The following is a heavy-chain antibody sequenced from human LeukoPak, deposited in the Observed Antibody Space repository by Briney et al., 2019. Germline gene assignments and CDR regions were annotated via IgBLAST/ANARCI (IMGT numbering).Heavy chain of an antibody. Sequence: PGGSLRLSCSASGFTFSNNGMSWVRQAPGKGLEWASLIYAGGSTYYADSVKGRFTISRDNAKNTLYLQMNSLSTEDTAVYYCASGYSSDYGGNVYWGRGTLVTVSS. D-gene: IGHD4-23*01. J-gene: IGHJ4*02. CDR2: IYAGGST. V-gene: IGHV3-66*01. CDR3: ASGYSSDYGGNVY. CDR1: GFTFSNNG.